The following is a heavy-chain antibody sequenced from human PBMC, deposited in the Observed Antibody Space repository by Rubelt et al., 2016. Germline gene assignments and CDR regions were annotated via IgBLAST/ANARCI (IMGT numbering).Heavy chain of an antibody. CDR3: ARQTLGIAVAGYPFDY. CDR2: ISAYNGNT. D-gene: IGHD6-19*01. Sequence: GWISAYNGNTNYAQKLQGRVTMTTDTSTSTAYMELRSLRSEDTAVYYCARQTLGIAVAGYPFDYWGQGTLVTVSS. V-gene: IGHV1-18*01. J-gene: IGHJ4*02.